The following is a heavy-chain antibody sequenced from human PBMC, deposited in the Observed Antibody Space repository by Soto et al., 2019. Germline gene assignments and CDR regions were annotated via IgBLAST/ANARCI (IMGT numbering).Heavy chain of an antibody. CDR3: ARDPGGVTLIFDY. Sequence: AGGSLRLSCAASGFTFSSYWMSWVRQAPGKGLEWVANIKQDGSEKYYVDSVKGRFTISRDNAKNSLYLQMNSLRAEDTAVYYCARDPGGVTLIFDYWGQGTLVTVSS. CDR1: GFTFSSYW. D-gene: IGHD2-21*02. V-gene: IGHV3-7*03. CDR2: IKQDGSEK. J-gene: IGHJ4*02.